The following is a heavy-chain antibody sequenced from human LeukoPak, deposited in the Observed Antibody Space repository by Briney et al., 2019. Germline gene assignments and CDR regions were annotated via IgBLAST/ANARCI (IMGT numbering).Heavy chain of an antibody. V-gene: IGHV4-4*07. CDR2: IYSTGST. D-gene: IGHD3-22*01. J-gene: IGHJ4*02. CDR1: GCSISSYY. Sequence: SETLSLTCTVSGCSISSYYWSWIRQPAGKGLEWIGHIYSTGSTNYNPSLNSRVTISVDMSKSQFSLKLSSVTAADTAVYYCARGGWLPPDYWGQGTLVTVSS. CDR3: ARGGWLPPDY.